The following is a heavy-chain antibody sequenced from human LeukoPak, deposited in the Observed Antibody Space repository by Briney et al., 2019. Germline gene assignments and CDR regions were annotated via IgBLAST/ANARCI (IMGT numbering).Heavy chain of an antibody. CDR1: GYSFTGFY. Sequence: ASVKVPCKASGYSFTGFYMHWVRQAPGQGLEWMGWINPNSGGTNYAQKFQGRVTMTRDTSISTAYMELSRLRSDDTAVYYCARNRIAVAGTPYWGQGTLVTVSS. V-gene: IGHV1-2*02. CDR2: INPNSGGT. CDR3: ARNRIAVAGTPY. D-gene: IGHD6-19*01. J-gene: IGHJ4*02.